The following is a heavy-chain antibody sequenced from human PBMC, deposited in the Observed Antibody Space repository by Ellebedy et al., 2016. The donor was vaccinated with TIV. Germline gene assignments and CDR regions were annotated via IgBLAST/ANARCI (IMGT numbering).Heavy chain of an antibody. CDR3: AWGGWYGGFDY. CDR1: GGTFSSYA. J-gene: IGHJ4*02. Sequence: KISCAASGGTFSSYAISWVRQGPGQGLEWMGRIIPILGIANYAQKFQGRVTITADKSTSTAYMELSSLRSEDTAVYYCAWGGWYGGFDYWGQGTLVTVSS. V-gene: IGHV1-69*04. CDR2: IIPILGIA. D-gene: IGHD6-19*01.